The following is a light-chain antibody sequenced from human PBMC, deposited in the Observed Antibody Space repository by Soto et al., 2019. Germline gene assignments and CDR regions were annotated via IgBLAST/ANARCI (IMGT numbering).Light chain of an antibody. CDR2: AAS. CDR1: QGISSY. CDR3: QQYYSSPWT. J-gene: IGKJ1*01. Sequence: GMPRARSECSSWTAANVNITCRASQGISSYLAWYQQKPGKAPKLLIYAASTLQSGVPSRFSVCGSGTEFNLTLRSLQSEDFATSFCQQYYSSPWTLGQGTKVDIK. V-gene: IGKV1-8*01.